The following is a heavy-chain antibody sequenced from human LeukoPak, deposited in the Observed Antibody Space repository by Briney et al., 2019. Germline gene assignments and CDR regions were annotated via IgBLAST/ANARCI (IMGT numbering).Heavy chain of an antibody. Sequence: GGSLRLSYAASGFTFSSYAMSWVRQAPGKGLEWVSDISGGGATTFYADSVKGRFTISRDNSKNTLYLQLSSLRAEDTAVYYCAKSTGYSTTGRDFDSWGRGTLVTVSS. CDR2: ISGGGATT. D-gene: IGHD6-13*01. CDR1: GFTFSSYA. CDR3: AKSTGYSTTGRDFDS. J-gene: IGHJ4*02. V-gene: IGHV3-23*01.